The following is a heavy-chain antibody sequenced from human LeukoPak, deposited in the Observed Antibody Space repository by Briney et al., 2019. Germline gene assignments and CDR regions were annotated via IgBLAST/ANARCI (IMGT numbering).Heavy chain of an antibody. J-gene: IGHJ4*02. CDR2: INAGNGNT. D-gene: IGHD4-17*01. CDR3: ARQSPYGDYDY. CDR1: GYTFTSYA. V-gene: IGHV1-3*03. Sequence: GASVKVSCKASGYTFTSYAMHWVRQAPGQRLEWMGWINAGNGNTKYSQEFLGRVTITRDTSASTAYMELSSLRSEDMAVYYCARQSPYGDYDYWGQGTLVTVSS.